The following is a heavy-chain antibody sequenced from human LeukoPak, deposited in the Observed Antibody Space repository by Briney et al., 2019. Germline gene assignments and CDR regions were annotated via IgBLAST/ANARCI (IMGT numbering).Heavy chain of an antibody. J-gene: IGHJ6*02. CDR2: ISYDGSNK. CDR1: GFTFSSYG. Sequence: GGSLRLSCAASGFTFSSYGMHWVRQAPGKGLEWVAVISYDGSNKYYADSVKGRFTISRDNSKNTLYLQMNSLRAEDTAVYYCAKGLARGDYYYYGMDVWGQGTTVTVSS. V-gene: IGHV3-30*18. CDR3: AKGLARGDYYYYGMDV.